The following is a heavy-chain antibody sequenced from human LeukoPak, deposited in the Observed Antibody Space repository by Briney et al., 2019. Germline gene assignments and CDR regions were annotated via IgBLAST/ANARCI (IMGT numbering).Heavy chain of an antibody. CDR3: TRETIRFCSDTDCLQGEF. CDR2: IHHSGRT. CDR1: GYSISSGYY. D-gene: IGHD2-15*01. J-gene: IGHJ4*02. V-gene: IGHV4-38-2*02. Sequence: SETLSLTCDVSGYSISSGYYWSWVRQPPGKGLEWIANIHHSGRTYYNPSLKSRVTISVDMSKNQFSLKLTSVTAADTAVYHCTRETIRFCSDTDCLQGEFWGQGALVTVSS.